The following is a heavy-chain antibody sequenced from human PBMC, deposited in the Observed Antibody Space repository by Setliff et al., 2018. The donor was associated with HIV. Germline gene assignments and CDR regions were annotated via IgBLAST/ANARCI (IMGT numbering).Heavy chain of an antibody. Sequence: SETLSLTCAVYGGSFSGYYWSWIRQAPGKGLEWIGEANTAGVAHYNPSLESQVAISLDTSKSQVSLRLNYVTAADSAVYYCARHFYGYYGSNGLPIQYWGQGTLVTVSS. CDR2: ANTAGVA. CDR3: ARHFYGYYGSNGLPIQY. J-gene: IGHJ4*02. V-gene: IGHV4-34*01. D-gene: IGHD3-22*01. CDR1: GGSFSGYY.